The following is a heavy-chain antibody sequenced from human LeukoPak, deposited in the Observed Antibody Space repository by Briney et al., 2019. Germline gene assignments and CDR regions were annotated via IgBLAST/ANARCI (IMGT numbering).Heavy chain of an antibody. V-gene: IGHV3-7*04. J-gene: IGHJ4*02. CDR1: GFTFSSYW. CDR3: ERDLWGGSGSGFDY. D-gene: IGHD3-10*01. Sequence: GGSLRLSCAASGFTFSSYWMTWVRQAPGKGLEWVASIKEDGSDKYYVDSVKGRFTISRDNAKNSLYLQMNSLRSEDTAVYYCERDLWGGSGSGFDYWGQGTLVTVSS. CDR2: IKEDGSDK.